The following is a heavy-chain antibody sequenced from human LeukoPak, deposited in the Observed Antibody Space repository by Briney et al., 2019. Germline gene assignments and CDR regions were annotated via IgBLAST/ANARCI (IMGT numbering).Heavy chain of an antibody. J-gene: IGHJ4*02. CDR3: ARDLSGVTGYTYGRGIDY. V-gene: IGHV3-7*01. Sequence: GGSLRLSCAASGFTFSSYAMSWVRQAPGKGLEWVANIKQDGSEKYYVDSVKGRFTISRDNAKTSLYLQMNSLRAEDTAIYYCARDLSGVTGYTYGRGIDYWGQGTLVTVSS. CDR2: IKQDGSEK. CDR1: GFTFSSYA. D-gene: IGHD5-18*01.